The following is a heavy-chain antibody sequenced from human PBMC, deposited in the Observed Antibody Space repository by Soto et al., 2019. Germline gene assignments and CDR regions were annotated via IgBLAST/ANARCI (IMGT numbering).Heavy chain of an antibody. V-gene: IGHV1-69*13. D-gene: IGHD2-15*01. Sequence: QVQLVQSGAEVKKPGSSVKVSCKASGGSFSTYGINWVRLAPGQGLEWMGGIIPKFGTTNYAQKFRGRVTITADESTNTAYMELNSLRSEDTAVYFCARELAPYSVGTSLPLDYWGQGTLVTVSS. J-gene: IGHJ4*02. CDR2: IIPKFGTT. CDR3: ARELAPYSVGTSLPLDY. CDR1: GGSFSTYG.